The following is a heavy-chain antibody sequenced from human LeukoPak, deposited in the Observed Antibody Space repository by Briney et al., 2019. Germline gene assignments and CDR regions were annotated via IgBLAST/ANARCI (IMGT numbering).Heavy chain of an antibody. CDR2: VNYGGST. Sequence: GSLRLSCAASGFTFSSYGMSWVRQAPGKGLEWIGSVNYGGSTHYNPSLKSRVTISLDTSKSQFSLKLGSVIAADTAVYYCARTNSDAFDIWGQGTMVTVSS. J-gene: IGHJ3*02. CDR1: GFTFSSYG. V-gene: IGHV4-38-2*01. D-gene: IGHD2-8*01. CDR3: ARTNSDAFDI.